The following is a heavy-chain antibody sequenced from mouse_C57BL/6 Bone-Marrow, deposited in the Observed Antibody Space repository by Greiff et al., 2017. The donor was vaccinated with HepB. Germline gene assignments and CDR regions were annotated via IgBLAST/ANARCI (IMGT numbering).Heavy chain of an antibody. CDR2: IYPRSGNT. CDR1: GYTFTSYG. J-gene: IGHJ2*01. CDR3: AKNLETPYYYPRGY. Sequence: QVQLQQSGAELARPGASVKLSCKASGYTFTSYGISWVKQRTGQGLEWIGEIYPRSGNTYYNEKFKGKATLTADKSSSTAYMELRSLTSEDSAVYFCAKNLETPYYYPRGYWGQGTTLTVSS. V-gene: IGHV1-81*01. D-gene: IGHD1-1*01.